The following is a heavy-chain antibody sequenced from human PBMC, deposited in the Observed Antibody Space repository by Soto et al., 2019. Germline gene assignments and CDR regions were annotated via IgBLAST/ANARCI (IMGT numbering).Heavy chain of an antibody. J-gene: IGHJ4*02. Sequence: EVQLAESGGGMVQPGGSLRLSCVASGFTFSSYDMHWVRQAPGKGLEYVSSISSIGGTTYYGNSVKGRFTISRDNSKTTLYLQMGSLRAEDMAVYYCVRRVSGNYDYWGQGTLVTVSS. V-gene: IGHV3-64*01. D-gene: IGHD1-7*01. CDR1: GFTFSSYD. CDR2: ISSIGGTT. CDR3: VRRVSGNYDY.